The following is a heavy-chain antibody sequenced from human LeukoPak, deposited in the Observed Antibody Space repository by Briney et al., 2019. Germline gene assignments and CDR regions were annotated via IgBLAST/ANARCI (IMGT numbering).Heavy chain of an antibody. D-gene: IGHD6-19*01. CDR2: IRTKAYGGTT. CDR3: TRVGHSSGWYNWFDP. V-gene: IGHV3-49*04. Sequence: TGGSLRLSCTAPGFTFGDYGMNWVRQAPGKGLEWVGFIRTKAYGGTTEYAASVKGRFTISRDDSKTIAYLPINSLKTEDTAVYFCTRVGHSSGWYNWFDPWGPGTLVAVSS. J-gene: IGHJ5*02. CDR1: GFTFGDYG.